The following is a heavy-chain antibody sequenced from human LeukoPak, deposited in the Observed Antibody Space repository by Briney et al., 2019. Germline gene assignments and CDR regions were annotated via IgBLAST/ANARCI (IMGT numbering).Heavy chain of an antibody. V-gene: IGHV3-11*01. D-gene: IGHD3-22*01. CDR1: GFTFSDYY. CDR3: ATHIVEAMALHY. J-gene: IGHJ4*02. CDR2: ITNSGNTI. Sequence: GGSLRLSCAASGFTFSDYYMSWSRQAPGKGLEWISYITNSGNTIYYADSVKGRFTVSRDNAKNSLYLQMNTLRAEDTAVYYCATHIVEAMALHYWGQGTLVTVSS.